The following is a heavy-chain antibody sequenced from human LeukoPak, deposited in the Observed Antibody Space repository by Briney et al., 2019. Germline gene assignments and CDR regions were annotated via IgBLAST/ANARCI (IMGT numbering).Heavy chain of an antibody. CDR2: IRSKTNNYAT. V-gene: IGHV3-73*01. J-gene: IGHJ4*02. Sequence: PGGSLRLSCAASGFSFSGSAMHWVRQASGKGLEWVGRIRSKTNNYATAHAASVRGRFTISRDDSKNTAYLQMNSLKTEDTAVYYCTRQDCSGGSCSPYNFDYWGRGTLVTVSS. CDR1: GFSFSGSA. D-gene: IGHD2-15*01. CDR3: TRQDCSGGSCSPYNFDY.